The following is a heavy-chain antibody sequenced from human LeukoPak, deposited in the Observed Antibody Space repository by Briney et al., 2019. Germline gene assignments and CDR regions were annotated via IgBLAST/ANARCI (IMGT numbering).Heavy chain of an antibody. CDR2: IYHSGST. Sequence: SETLSLTCAVSGGSISSSNWWSWVRQPPGKGLEWIGEIYHSGSTNYKVSLKSRVTISVDTSKNQFSLKLSSVTAADTAFYYCARGDYDSSGPKDAFDIWGQGTMVTVSS. V-gene: IGHV4-4*02. D-gene: IGHD3-22*01. CDR1: GGSISSSNW. CDR3: ARGDYDSSGPKDAFDI. J-gene: IGHJ3*02.